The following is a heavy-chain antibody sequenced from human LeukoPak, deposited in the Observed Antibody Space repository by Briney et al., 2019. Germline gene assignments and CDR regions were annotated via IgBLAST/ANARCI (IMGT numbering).Heavy chain of an antibody. J-gene: IGHJ4*02. CDR1: GFSFSTYY. Sequence: GGSLRLSCAASGFSFSTYYVNWVRQAPGKGLEWVACISSGSTYIFHADSVRGRFAVSRDNAKNSLYLQMDSLRADDTAVYYCVRENHGSFDYWGRGSLVTVSS. D-gene: IGHD1-14*01. V-gene: IGHV3-21*01. CDR2: ISSGSTYI. CDR3: VRENHGSFDY.